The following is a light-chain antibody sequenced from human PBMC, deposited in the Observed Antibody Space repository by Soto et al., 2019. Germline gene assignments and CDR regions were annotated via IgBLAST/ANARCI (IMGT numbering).Light chain of an antibody. V-gene: IGLV1-40*01. J-gene: IGLJ1*01. CDR3: CSYAGSGTDNYV. CDR1: SSNIGAGYD. CDR2: GNS. Sequence: QSVLTQPPSVSGAPGQRVTISCTGSSSNIGAGYDVHWYQQLPGTAPKLLIYGNSNRPSGVSNRFSGSKSGNTAFLTISGLQAEDEADYYCCSYAGSGTDNYVFGSGTKVTVL.